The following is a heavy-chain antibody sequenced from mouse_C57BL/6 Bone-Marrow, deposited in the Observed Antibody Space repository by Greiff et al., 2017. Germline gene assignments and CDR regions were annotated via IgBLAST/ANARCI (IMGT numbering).Heavy chain of an antibody. CDR1: GYTFTSYW. CDR2: IDPSDSYT. Sequence: QVQLQQPGAELVKPGASVKLSCKASGYTFTSYWMQWVKQRPGQGLEWIGEIDPSDSYTNYNQKFTGKATLTVDTSSSTAYMRLSSLTSEDSAVYYCARGAIYCGRALYYFDYWGQGTTLTVSS. V-gene: IGHV1-50*01. D-gene: IGHD1-1*01. CDR3: ARGAIYCGRALYYFDY. J-gene: IGHJ2*01.